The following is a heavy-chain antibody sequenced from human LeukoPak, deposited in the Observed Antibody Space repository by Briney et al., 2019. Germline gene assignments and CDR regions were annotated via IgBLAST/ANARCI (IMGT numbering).Heavy chain of an antibody. CDR3: AREESWYSYGVDY. Sequence: QTGGSLRLSCAASGFTFSSYAMPWVRQAPGKGLEWVAVISYDGSNKYYADSVKGRFTISRDNSKNTLYLQMNSLRAEDTAVYYCAREESWYSYGVDYWGQGTLVTVSS. CDR1: GFTFSSYA. V-gene: IGHV3-30-3*01. J-gene: IGHJ4*02. CDR2: ISYDGSNK. D-gene: IGHD5-18*01.